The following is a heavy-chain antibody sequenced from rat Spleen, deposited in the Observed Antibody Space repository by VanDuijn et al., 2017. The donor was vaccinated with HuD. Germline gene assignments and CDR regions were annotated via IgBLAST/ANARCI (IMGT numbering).Heavy chain of an antibody. J-gene: IGHJ2*01. CDR1: EFSLTGNN. V-gene: IGHV2-63*01. Sequence: QVQLKESGPGLVQPSQTLSLTCTVSEFSLTGNNFHWVRQPPGKGLEWMGRMRYDGDTSYNSALKSRLSISRDTSKNQVFLEMGSLQSDDTAIYYCARSLYSSPLFDHWGQGVMVTVSS. D-gene: IGHD1-2*01. CDR2: MRYDGDT. CDR3: ARSLYSSPLFDH.